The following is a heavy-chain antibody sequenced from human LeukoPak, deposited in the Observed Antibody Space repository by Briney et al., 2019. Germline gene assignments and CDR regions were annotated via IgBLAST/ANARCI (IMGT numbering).Heavy chain of an antibody. D-gene: IGHD4/OR15-4a*01. CDR1: GGSISSGSYY. J-gene: IGHJ4*02. CDR3: AREGAGDPSVDY. Sequence: TSQTLSLTCTVSGGSISSGSYYWSWIRQPAGKGLEWIGRIYTSGSTNYNPSLKSRVTISVDTSKNQFSLKLSSVTAADTAVYYCAREGAGDPSVDYWGQGTLVTVSS. V-gene: IGHV4-61*02. CDR2: IYTSGST.